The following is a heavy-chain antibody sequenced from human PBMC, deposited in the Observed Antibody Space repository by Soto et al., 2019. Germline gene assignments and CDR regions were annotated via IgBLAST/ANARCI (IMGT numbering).Heavy chain of an antibody. D-gene: IGHD2-2*01. Sequence: QVQLVQSGAEVKKPGSSVKVSCKASGGTFSSYAISWVRQAPGQGLECMGGIIPIFGTANYAQKFQGRVTITADESTSTAYMEMSSLRSEDTAVYYCARDGICRSTSGLYNWLDPWGQGTLVTVSS. CDR3: ARDGICRSTSGLYNWLDP. CDR2: IIPIFGTA. V-gene: IGHV1-69*01. CDR1: GGTFSSYA. J-gene: IGHJ5*02.